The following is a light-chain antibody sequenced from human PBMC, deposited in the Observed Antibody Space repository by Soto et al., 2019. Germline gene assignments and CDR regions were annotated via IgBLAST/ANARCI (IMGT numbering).Light chain of an antibody. CDR1: SSDVGSYNR. Sequence: QSALTQPPSVSGSPGRSVTISCTGTSSDVGSYNRVSWYQQPPGTAPKLMIYEVSYRPSGVSDRFSGSKSGNTASLTISGLQAEDEADYYCSSYTSSGTYVFGTGTKVTVL. V-gene: IGLV2-18*02. CDR3: SSYTSSGTYV. J-gene: IGLJ1*01. CDR2: EVS.